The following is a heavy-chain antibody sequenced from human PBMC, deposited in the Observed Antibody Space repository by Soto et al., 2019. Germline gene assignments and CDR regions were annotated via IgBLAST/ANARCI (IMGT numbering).Heavy chain of an antibody. CDR2: IYPGDSDT. Sequence: PGESLKISCKGSGYSFTSYWIGWVRQMPGKGLEWMGIIYPGDSDTRYSPSFQGQVTISADKSISTAYLQWSSLKASDTAMYYCARHRSTIFGVYYYGMDVWGQGTTVTVSS. CDR3: ARHRSTIFGVYYYGMDV. V-gene: IGHV5-51*01. CDR1: GYSFTSYW. D-gene: IGHD3-3*01. J-gene: IGHJ6*02.